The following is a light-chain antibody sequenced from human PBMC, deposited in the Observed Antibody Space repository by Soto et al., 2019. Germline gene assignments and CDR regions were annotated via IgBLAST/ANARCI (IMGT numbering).Light chain of an antibody. CDR3: MQAPQSLT. CDR2: FGS. V-gene: IGKV2-28*01. Sequence: EIVITQSPLTLPVTPGEPASISCSASQSLLYNNTYNYLDWYVQKPGQSPQLLIYFGSNRAPGVPDRFSGSGSGTDFTLKINRVEAEDVGTYYCMQAPQSLTFGQGTRLEI. CDR1: QSLLYNNTYNY. J-gene: IGKJ5*01.